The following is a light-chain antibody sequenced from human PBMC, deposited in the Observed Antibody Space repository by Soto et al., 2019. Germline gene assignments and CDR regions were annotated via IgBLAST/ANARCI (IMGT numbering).Light chain of an antibody. Sequence: EIAMTQSPATLSVSPGEVATLYCRASHSVDSNLAWYQQKPGQAPRLLIFGASTRATGIPTRFSGGGSGTDFTLTISSLQSEDFGLYFCQQYDKWPLTFGGGTKVDIK. J-gene: IGKJ4*01. CDR3: QQYDKWPLT. CDR2: GAS. V-gene: IGKV3D-15*01. CDR1: HSVDSN.